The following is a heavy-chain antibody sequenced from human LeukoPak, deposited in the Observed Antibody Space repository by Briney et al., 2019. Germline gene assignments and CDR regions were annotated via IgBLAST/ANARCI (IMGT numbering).Heavy chain of an antibody. J-gene: IGHJ4*02. V-gene: IGHV3-48*04. D-gene: IGHD4-23*01. CDR1: GFTFSNYP. CDR3: ARERGDYDGFDY. Sequence: GGSLRLSCAASGFTFSNYPMNWVRQAPGKGLEWVSYIGSGGSPIYYADSVRGRFSISRDNAKNSLYLQMSSLRAEDTAVYYCARERGDYDGFDYWGQGTLVTVSS. CDR2: IGSGGSPI.